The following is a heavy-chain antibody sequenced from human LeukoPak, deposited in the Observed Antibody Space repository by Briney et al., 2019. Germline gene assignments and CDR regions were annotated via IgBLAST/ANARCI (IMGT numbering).Heavy chain of an antibody. D-gene: IGHD3-22*01. V-gene: IGHV3-64D*06. CDR3: VFHYDSNCYYYPDVFDI. CDR1: GFTFSTYA. CDR2: NSINGGST. J-gene: IGHJ3*02. Sequence: GGSLRLSCSASGFTFSTYAMHWVRQAPGKGLEYVSANSINGGSTNYADSVKGRFIISRENSKNTLYLQMSSLRSEDTAVYYCVFHYDSNCYYYPDVFDIWGRGTMDTVSS.